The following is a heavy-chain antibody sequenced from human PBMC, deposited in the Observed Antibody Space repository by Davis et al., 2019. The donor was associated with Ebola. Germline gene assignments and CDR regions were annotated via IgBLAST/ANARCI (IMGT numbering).Heavy chain of an antibody. CDR3: AKDLPLIYDFWSGYFDY. CDR1: GFTFSSYW. D-gene: IGHD3-3*01. V-gene: IGHV3-7*03. Sequence: GESLKISCAASGFTFSSYWMSWVRQAPGKGLEWVANIKQDGSEKYYVDSVKGRFTISRDNAKNSLYLQMNSLRAEDTAVYYCAKDLPLIYDFWSGYFDYWGQGTLVTVSS. CDR2: IKQDGSEK. J-gene: IGHJ4*02.